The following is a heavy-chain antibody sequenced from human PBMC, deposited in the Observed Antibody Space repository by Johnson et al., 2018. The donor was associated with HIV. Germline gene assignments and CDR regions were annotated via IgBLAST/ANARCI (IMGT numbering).Heavy chain of an antibody. D-gene: IGHD6-19*01. V-gene: IGHV3-30*03. CDR3: ASFLSGWYWVGAFDI. J-gene: IGHJ3*02. CDR2: ISYDGSNK. CDR1: GFTFSSYG. Sequence: QVQLVESGGGLVKPGGSLRFSCAASGFTFSSYGMHWVRQAPGKGLEWVAVISYDGSNKYYADSVKGRFTISRDNSKNTLYLQMNSLRAEDTALYYCASFLSGWYWVGAFDIWGQGTMVTVSS.